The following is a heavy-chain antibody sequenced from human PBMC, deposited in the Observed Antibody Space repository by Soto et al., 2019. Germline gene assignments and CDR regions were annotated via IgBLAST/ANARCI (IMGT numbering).Heavy chain of an antibody. CDR1: GFTFSDDA. CDR2: ISGSAGST. V-gene: IGHV3-23*01. D-gene: IGHD6-25*01. J-gene: IGHJ4*02. Sequence: GGSLRLSCAASGFTFSDDALTWVRQAPGKGLEWVATISGSAGSTYYTDSVKGRFTISRDNSKNTLYLQMNNLRAEDTAVYFCAKEIASAYFPLDSWGQGTLVTVSS. CDR3: AKEIASAYFPLDS.